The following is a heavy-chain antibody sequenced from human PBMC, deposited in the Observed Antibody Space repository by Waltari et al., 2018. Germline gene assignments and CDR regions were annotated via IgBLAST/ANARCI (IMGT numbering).Heavy chain of an antibody. D-gene: IGHD1-1*01. V-gene: IGHV4-34*01. Sequence: QVQLQQWGAGLLKPSETLSLTCAVYGGSFNNYYLTWTRQPPGKGLEWIGEIHPSGSTNYNPSLESRVTILIDTSKNQFSLKLSSVTAADTAVYYCSRGRDPYKGGSLWGQGTLVTVSS. CDR2: IHPSGST. CDR3: SRGRDPYKGGSL. CDR1: GGSFNNYY. J-gene: IGHJ4*02.